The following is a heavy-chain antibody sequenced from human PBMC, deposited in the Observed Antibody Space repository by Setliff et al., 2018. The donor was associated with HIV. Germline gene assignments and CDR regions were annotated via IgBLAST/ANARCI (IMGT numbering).Heavy chain of an antibody. D-gene: IGHD3-10*01. Sequence: SETLSLTCTVSGASMRGHYWNWIRQPPGKGLEWIGYIYDSGTTYYNPSLKSRVTISVDTSKNQFSLRLRSVTAADTAVYYCARAYGSERLNWFDPWGQGTLVTVSS. CDR3: ARAYGSERLNWFDP. V-gene: IGHV4-59*11. CDR1: GASMRGHY. CDR2: IYDSGTT. J-gene: IGHJ5*02.